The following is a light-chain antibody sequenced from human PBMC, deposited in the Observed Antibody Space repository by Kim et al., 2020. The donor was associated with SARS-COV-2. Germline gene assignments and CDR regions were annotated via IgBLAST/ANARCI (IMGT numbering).Light chain of an antibody. CDR3: CSYAGDYIWV. V-gene: IGLV2-11*03. Sequence: GQSVTISCTGTSSDVGGYNFVSWYQQHPGKAPKVMIYDVNKRPSVVPDRFSGSKSGNAASLTISGLQAEDEADYYCCSYAGDYIWVFGGGTKLTVL. J-gene: IGLJ3*02. CDR2: DVN. CDR1: SSDVGGYNF.